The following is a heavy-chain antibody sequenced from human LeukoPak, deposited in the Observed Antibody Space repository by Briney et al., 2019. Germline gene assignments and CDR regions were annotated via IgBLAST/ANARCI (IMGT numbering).Heavy chain of an antibody. V-gene: IGHV1-24*01. CDR3: ATGGAVAEDYWWFDP. CDR2: FDPEDGET. D-gene: IGHD6-19*01. J-gene: IGHJ5*02. CDR1: GYTLTELS. Sequence: ASVKVSCKVSGYTLTELSMHWVRQAPGKGLEWMGGFDPEDGETIYAQKFQCRVTLTEDTSTATAYLELSSLRSEDTAVYYCATGGAVAEDYWWFDPWGQGTLVTVSS.